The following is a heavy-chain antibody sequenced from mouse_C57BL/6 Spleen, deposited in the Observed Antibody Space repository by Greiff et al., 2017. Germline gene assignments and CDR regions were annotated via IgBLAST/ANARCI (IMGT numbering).Heavy chain of an antibody. CDR3: ARDPNWYFDV. CDR2: ISYDGSN. CDR1: GYSITSGYY. Sequence: VQLKQSGPGLVTPSQSLSLTCSVTGYSITSGYYWNWIRQFPGNKLEWMGYISYDGSNNYNPSLKNRISITRDTSKNQFFLKLNSVTTEDTATYYCARDPNWYFDVWGTGTTVTVSS. V-gene: IGHV3-6*01. J-gene: IGHJ1*03.